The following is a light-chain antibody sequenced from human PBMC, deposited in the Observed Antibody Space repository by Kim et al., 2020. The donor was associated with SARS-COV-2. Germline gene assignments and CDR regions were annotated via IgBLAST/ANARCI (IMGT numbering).Light chain of an antibody. CDR1: QSVSRS. CDR2: DAS. V-gene: IGKV3-11*01. CDR3: QHRSSWPLT. J-gene: IGKJ4*01. Sequence: SLTPGERVTRSCRAGQSVSRSLAWYQRKPGQAPRLLIYDASNRATGIPARFSGSGSGTDFTLTISSLEPEDFAVYYCQHRSSWPLTFGGGTKLEI.